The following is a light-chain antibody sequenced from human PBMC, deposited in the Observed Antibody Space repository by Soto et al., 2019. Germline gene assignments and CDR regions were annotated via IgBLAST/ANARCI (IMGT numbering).Light chain of an antibody. J-gene: IGKJ1*01. V-gene: IGKV1-5*01. CDR1: QSISRW. CDR3: KQSYSTRK. CDR2: EAS. Sequence: IQMTTSPATLSASVGYRVTITFRASQSISRWLTWYQQKPGKAPKLLIYEASSLESGVPSRFSGSGSGTEFTLTIGGLQPDDFATYYCKQSYSTRKFGQGNKGDIK.